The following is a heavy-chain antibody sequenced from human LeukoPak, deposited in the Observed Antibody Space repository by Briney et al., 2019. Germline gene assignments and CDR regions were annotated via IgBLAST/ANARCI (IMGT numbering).Heavy chain of an antibody. V-gene: IGHV3-23*01. D-gene: IGHD6-6*01. CDR1: GFTFSSYA. J-gene: IGHJ4*02. CDR2: ISGSGSST. Sequence: GGSLRLSCAASGFTFSSYAMSWVRLAPGKGLEWVSAISGSGSSTYYADSVKGRFTISRDNSKNTLYLQMNSLRAEDTAVYYCAKGGIRSSPHDYWGQGTLVTVSS. CDR3: AKGGIRSSPHDY.